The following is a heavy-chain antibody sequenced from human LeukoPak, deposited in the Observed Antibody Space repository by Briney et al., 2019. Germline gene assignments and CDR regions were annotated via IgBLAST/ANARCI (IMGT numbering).Heavy chain of an antibody. D-gene: IGHD2-15*01. V-gene: IGHV4-31*03. CDR1: GGSINSGGYY. CDR2: IYYSGNT. CDR3: AKARGCSGGSCYQFNRFDP. Sequence: SQTLSLTCTVSGGSINSGGYYWSWIRQHPGKGLEWIGYIYYSGNTYYNPSLKSRITISVDTSENQFSLRLSSVTAADTAVYYCAKARGCSGGSCYQFNRFDPWGQGTLVTVSS. J-gene: IGHJ5*02.